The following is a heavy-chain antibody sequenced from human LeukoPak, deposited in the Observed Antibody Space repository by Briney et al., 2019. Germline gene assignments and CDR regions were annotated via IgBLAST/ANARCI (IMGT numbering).Heavy chain of an antibody. CDR3: AKGRGYSGNAADS. V-gene: IGHV3-43*02. CDR1: GFTFSSYE. CDR2: MRGDGSTT. Sequence: PGGSLRLSCAVSGFTFSSYETNWVRQAPGKGLEWVSLMRGDGSTTYYADSVKGRFTISRDNSKNSLYLQMNSLRIEDTALYYCAKGRGYSGNAADSWGQGTLVTVSS. D-gene: IGHD5-12*01. J-gene: IGHJ5*01.